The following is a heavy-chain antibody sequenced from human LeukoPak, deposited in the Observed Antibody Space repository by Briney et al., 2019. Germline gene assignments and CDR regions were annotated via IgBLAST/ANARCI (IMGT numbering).Heavy chain of an antibody. CDR2: INPNSGGT. V-gene: IGHV1-2*02. CDR3: ARGGLWQESDPDY. J-gene: IGHJ4*02. Sequence: GASVKVSCKASGFTFNAYNIHWVRQAPGQGLEWMGWINPNSGGTYYAQKFQGRVTMTRDTSIRTSYMELSRLRSDDTAVYYCARGGLWQESDPDYWGQGTLVTVSS. CDR1: GFTFNAYN. D-gene: IGHD3/OR15-3a*01.